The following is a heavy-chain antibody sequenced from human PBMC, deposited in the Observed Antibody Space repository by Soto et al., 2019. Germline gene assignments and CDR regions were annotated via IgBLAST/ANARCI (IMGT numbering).Heavy chain of an antibody. CDR2: INHSGST. Sequence: PSETLSLTCAVYGGSFSGYYWSWIRQPPGKGLEWIGEINHSGSTNYNPSLKSRVTISVDTSKNQFSLKLSSVTAEDTAVYYCARVTRDDAFDIWGQGTMVTVSS. CDR3: ARVTRDDAFDI. CDR1: GGSFSGYY. J-gene: IGHJ3*02. V-gene: IGHV4-34*01.